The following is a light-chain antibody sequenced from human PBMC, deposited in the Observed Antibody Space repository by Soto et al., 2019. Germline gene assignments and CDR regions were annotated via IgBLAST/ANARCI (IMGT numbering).Light chain of an antibody. V-gene: IGKV3-11*01. CDR3: QQRSNWPPIR. CDR1: QSVSSY. Sequence: TQSAATVSLPPGNRATLSWRASQSVSSYLAWYQQKPGQAPRLLIYDASNRATGIPARFSGSGSGTDFTLTISCLEPEDFAVYYCQQRSNWPPIRFGQGTRLEV. J-gene: IGKJ5*01. CDR2: DAS.